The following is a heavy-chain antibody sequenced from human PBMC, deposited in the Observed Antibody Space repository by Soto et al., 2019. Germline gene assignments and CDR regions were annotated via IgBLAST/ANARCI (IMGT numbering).Heavy chain of an antibody. CDR2: INAGNGNT. V-gene: IGHV1-3*01. CDR3: ASSYSNYALIDYYYGMDV. Sequence: QVQLVQSGAEVKKPGASVKVSCKASGYTFSSYAVHWVRQAPGQRLEWMGWINAGNGNTKYSQKFQGRVTITRDTSASTAYMELSSLRSEDTAVYYCASSYSNYALIDYYYGMDVWGQGTTVTVSS. CDR1: GYTFSSYA. D-gene: IGHD4-4*01. J-gene: IGHJ6*02.